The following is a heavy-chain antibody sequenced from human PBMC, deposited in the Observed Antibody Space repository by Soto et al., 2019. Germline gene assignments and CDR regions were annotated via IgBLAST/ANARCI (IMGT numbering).Heavy chain of an antibody. Sequence: GGSLRLSCAASGFTFGSYWMTWVRQAPGKGLEWVANIKQDGSEKYYVDSVKGRFTISRDIAKNSLYLQMNSVRAEDTALYYCARQQGRSAVTIFDSWGQGTLVTVSS. D-gene: IGHD4-17*01. J-gene: IGHJ4*02. V-gene: IGHV3-7*05. CDR1: GFTFGSYW. CDR3: ARQQGRSAVTIFDS. CDR2: IKQDGSEK.